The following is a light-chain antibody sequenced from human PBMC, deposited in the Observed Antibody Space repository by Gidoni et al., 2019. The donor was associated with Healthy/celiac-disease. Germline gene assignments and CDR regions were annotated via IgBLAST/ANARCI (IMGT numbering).Light chain of an antibody. V-gene: IGLV3-19*01. CDR3: NSRDSSGNHLV. Sequence: SSEPTQDPAVSVALGQTVRITCQGDSLRSYYASWYQQKPGQAPVLVIYGKNNRPSGIPDRFSGSSLGNTASLTITGAQAEDEADYYCNSRDSSGNHLVFGTGTKVTVL. CDR2: GKN. J-gene: IGLJ1*01. CDR1: SLRSYY.